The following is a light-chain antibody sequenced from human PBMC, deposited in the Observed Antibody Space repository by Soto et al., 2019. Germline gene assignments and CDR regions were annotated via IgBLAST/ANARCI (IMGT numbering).Light chain of an antibody. CDR2: GAS. J-gene: IGKJ5*01. CDR1: QSLSSN. CDR3: QRYNNWPPIT. V-gene: IGKV3-15*01. Sequence: EIVMTQSPATLSVSPGERATLSCRASQSLSSNLAWYQQKPGQAPRLLISGASTRATGIPARFSGSGSGTEFTLTISRLQSEDFGVYYCQRYNNWPPITFGQGTRLEIK.